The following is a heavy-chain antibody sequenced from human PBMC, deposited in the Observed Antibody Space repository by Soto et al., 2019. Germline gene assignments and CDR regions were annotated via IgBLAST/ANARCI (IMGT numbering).Heavy chain of an antibody. CDR2: IYYSGST. Sequence: QLQLQESGPGLVKPSETLSLTCTVSGGSISSSSYYWGWIRQPPGKGLEWIGSIYYSGSTYYNPSLKSRVTISVDTSKNQFSLKLSSVTAADTAVYYCARRTYSSSWYYNWFDPWGQGTLVTVSS. D-gene: IGHD6-13*01. CDR3: ARRTYSSSWYYNWFDP. J-gene: IGHJ5*02. V-gene: IGHV4-39*01. CDR1: GGSISSSSYY.